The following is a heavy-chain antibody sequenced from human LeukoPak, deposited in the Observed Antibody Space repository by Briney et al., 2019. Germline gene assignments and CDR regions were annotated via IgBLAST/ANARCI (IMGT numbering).Heavy chain of an antibody. CDR2: IVVGSGNT. J-gene: IGHJ4*02. CDR3: AASYRKNDFDY. D-gene: IGHD1-1*01. V-gene: IGHV1-58*02. Sequence: ASVKVSCKASGFTFTSSAMQWVRQARGQRLEGIGWIVVGSGNTNYAQKFQERVTITRDMSTSTAYMELSSLRSEDTAVYYCAASYRKNDFDYWGQGTLVTVSS. CDR1: GFTFTSSA.